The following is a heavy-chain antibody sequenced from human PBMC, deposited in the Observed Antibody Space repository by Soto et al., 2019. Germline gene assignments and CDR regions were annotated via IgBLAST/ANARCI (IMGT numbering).Heavy chain of an antibody. CDR2: ISGRGTTT. V-gene: IGHV3-48*02. Sequence: XVSLRLSCEASGFSFGSYSMNWVGQAPGKGLEWVSFISGRGTTTYYADSVRGRFTVSRDNAKNSLSLEVNSLRDEDTAVYYCARLGYCSSANCKYYFYYYGMDVWGQGTTVTVSS. CDR1: GFSFGSYS. D-gene: IGHD2-2*01. CDR3: ARLGYCSSANCKYYFYYYGMDV. J-gene: IGHJ6*02.